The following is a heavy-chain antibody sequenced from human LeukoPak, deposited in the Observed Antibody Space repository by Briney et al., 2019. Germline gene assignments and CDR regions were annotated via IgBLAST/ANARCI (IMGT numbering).Heavy chain of an antibody. D-gene: IGHD3-10*01. CDR3: ARYVVYGSGKYYFDY. V-gene: IGHV4-39*01. Sequence: SETLSLTCTVSGGSVSSTTYFWSWIRQPPGKGLEWIASINYSGSTYYNPSLKSRVTISVDTSENQFSLRLSSVTAADTAVYYCARYVVYGSGKYYFDYWGQGTLVTVSS. J-gene: IGHJ4*02. CDR1: GGSVSSTTYF. CDR2: INYSGST.